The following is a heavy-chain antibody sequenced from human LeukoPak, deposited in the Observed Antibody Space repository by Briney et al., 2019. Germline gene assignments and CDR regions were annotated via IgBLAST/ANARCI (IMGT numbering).Heavy chain of an antibody. CDR1: GDSIFISNYY. CDR2: IYYNEIT. J-gene: IGHJ5*02. D-gene: IGHD3-10*01. V-gene: IGHV4-39*07. Sequence: PSETLSLTCTVSGDSIFISNYYLGWIRQPPGKGLEWIGSIYYNEITYYSPSLKSRVTISVDTSKNQFSLKLSSVTAADTAVYYCARDLFPLTYYGSGMGFDPWGQGTLVTVSS. CDR3: ARDLFPLTYYGSGMGFDP.